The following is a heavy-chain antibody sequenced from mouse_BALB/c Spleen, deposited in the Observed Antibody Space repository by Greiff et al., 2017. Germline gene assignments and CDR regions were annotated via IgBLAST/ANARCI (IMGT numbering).Heavy chain of an antibody. CDR2: ISSGGST. Sequence: DVKLVESGGGLVKPGGSLKLSCAASGFTFSSYAMSWVRQTPEKRLEWVASISSGGSTYYPDSVKGRFTISRDNARNILYLQMSSLRSEDTAMYYCARGNDGYSRFAYWGQGTLVTVSA. J-gene: IGHJ3*01. D-gene: IGHD2-3*01. CDR1: GFTFSSYA. CDR3: ARGNDGYSRFAY. V-gene: IGHV5-6-5*01.